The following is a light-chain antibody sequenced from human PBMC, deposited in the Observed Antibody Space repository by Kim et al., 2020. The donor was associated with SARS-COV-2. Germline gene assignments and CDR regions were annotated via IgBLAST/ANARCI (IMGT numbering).Light chain of an antibody. V-gene: IGKV3-11*01. CDR2: DAS. Sequence: LSPGERATLSCRASQSVSNSLAWYQQKPGQAPRLLIYDASNRASGIPARFSGSGSGTDFTLTISSLEPEDLAVYYCQQRSNWPPTFGQGTRMGIK. J-gene: IGKJ5*01. CDR3: QQRSNWPPT. CDR1: QSVSNS.